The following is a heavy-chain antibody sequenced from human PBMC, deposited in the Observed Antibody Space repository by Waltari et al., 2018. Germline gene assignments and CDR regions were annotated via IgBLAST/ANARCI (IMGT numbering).Heavy chain of an antibody. D-gene: IGHD6-19*01. Sequence: EAQLVESGGGLIQPGGSLRLSCEASGFRFSYNYLSGVRQAPGKGLEWVSVIHAGGNTFYGDSVKGRFTISRDISKNTVYLQINSLTVEDSAIYYCARAGLGSPSQWLQLFDSWGQGTLVTVSS. CDR1: GFRFSYNY. V-gene: IGHV3-53*01. J-gene: IGHJ4*02. CDR3: ARAGLGSPSQWLQLFDS. CDR2: IHAGGNT.